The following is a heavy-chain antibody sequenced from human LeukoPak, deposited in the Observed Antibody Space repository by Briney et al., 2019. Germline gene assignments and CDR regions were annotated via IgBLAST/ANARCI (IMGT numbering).Heavy chain of an antibody. CDR3: TRDQTPYY. CDR2: IRSKIYGGTP. J-gene: IGHJ4*02. CDR1: GFTFSSYG. Sequence: GGSLRLSCTASGFTFSSYGMHWVRQAPGKGLEWVGFIRSKIYGGTPEYAASVKGRFTISRDDSKGVAYLQMNSLKTEDTAVYYCTRDQTPYYWGQGTLVTVSS. V-gene: IGHV3-49*04.